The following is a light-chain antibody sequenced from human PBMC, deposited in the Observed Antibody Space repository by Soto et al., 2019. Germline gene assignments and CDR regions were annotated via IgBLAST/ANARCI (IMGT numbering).Light chain of an antibody. J-gene: IGKJ4*01. Sequence: EMVLTQSPDTLSLSPGERAALSCRASQRVGSNYLAWYQKKPDQAPRLLIYGASIRANDIPDRFSGSGSGTDFSLTISRLEPEVFAVYYCQHYGGSPTFRGGTKVEI. CDR1: QRVGSNY. CDR2: GAS. CDR3: QHYGGSPT. V-gene: IGKV3-20*01.